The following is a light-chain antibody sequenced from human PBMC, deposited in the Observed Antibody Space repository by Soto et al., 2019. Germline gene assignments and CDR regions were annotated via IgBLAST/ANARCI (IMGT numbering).Light chain of an antibody. CDR3: SSYTSSSTV. V-gene: IGLV2-14*01. Sequence: QSALTQPSSVSGSPGQSITISCTGTSSDVGGYNYVSWYQQHPGKAHKLMIYDVSNRPSGVSNRFSGSKSGNTASLTISGIQAADEADYYCSSYTSSSTVFGGGTKLTVL. J-gene: IGLJ3*02. CDR1: SSDVGGYNY. CDR2: DVS.